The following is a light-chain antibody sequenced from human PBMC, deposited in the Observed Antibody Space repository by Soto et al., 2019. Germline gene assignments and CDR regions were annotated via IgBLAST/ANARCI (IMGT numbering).Light chain of an antibody. Sequence: DIVMTQSPDSLAVSLGERATINCKSSQSVLYSSNNKNYLAWYQQKPGQPPKLLVYWGSTRGSGVPDRFSGSGSGTDFTLTISSLQADDVAVYYCQQYYSSHTFGQGTRLEI. CDR3: QQYYSSHT. CDR2: WGS. CDR1: QSVLYSSNNKNY. V-gene: IGKV4-1*01. J-gene: IGKJ5*01.